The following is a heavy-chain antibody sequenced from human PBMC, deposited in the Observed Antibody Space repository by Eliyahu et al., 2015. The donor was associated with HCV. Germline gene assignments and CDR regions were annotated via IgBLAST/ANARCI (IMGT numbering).Heavy chain of an antibody. Sequence: QITLKESGPTLVKPTQTLTLTCTFSGFSLSTTGVGVGWIRQPPGKALEWLALIYWDDDKDYSPSLKSRLTITKDTSKNQVVLRMTNMDPVDSGTYYCARSGYYFDSWGQGALVTVSS. J-gene: IGHJ4*02. D-gene: IGHD6-25*01. CDR2: IYWDDDK. CDR1: GFSLSTTGVG. V-gene: IGHV2-5*02. CDR3: ARSGYYFDS.